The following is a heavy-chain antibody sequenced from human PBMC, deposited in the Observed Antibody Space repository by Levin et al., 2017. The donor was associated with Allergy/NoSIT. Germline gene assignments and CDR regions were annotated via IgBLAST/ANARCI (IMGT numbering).Heavy chain of an antibody. D-gene: IGHD5-24*01. V-gene: IGHV4-59*01. CDR3: ARDARWLQHNWFDP. CDR1: GGSISSYY. CDR2: IYYSGST. Sequence: PSETLSLTCTVSGGSISSYYWSWIRQPPGKGLEWIGYIYYSGSTNYNPSLKSRVTISVDTSKNQFSLKLSSVTAADTAVYYCARDARWLQHNWFDPWGQGTLVTVSS. J-gene: IGHJ5*02.